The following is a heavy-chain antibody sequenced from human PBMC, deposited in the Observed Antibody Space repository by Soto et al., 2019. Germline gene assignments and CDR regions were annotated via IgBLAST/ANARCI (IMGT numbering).Heavy chain of an antibody. V-gene: IGHV3-21*01. CDR2: ISSSSSYI. J-gene: IGHJ6*02. Sequence: GYLRLSSAASGFTFSSYSMNWVRQAPGKGLEWVSSISSSSSYIYYADSVKGRFTISRDNAKNSLYLQMNSLRAEDTAVYYCARDMTSVTTYYYHYGMAFRGQGSTVTGS. D-gene: IGHD4-17*01. CDR1: GFTFSSYS. CDR3: ARDMTSVTTYYYHYGMAF.